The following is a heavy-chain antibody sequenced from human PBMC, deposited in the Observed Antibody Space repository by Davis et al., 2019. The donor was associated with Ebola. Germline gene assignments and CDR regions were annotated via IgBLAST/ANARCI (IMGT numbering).Heavy chain of an antibody. CDR3: ARSGVEYEAYYYGMDV. Sequence: PGGSLRLSCAASGFTFSSYAMHWVRQAPGKGLEWVAVISYDGSNKYYADSVKGRFTISRDNSKNTLYLQMNSLRAEDTAVYYCARSGVEYEAYYYGMDVWGQGTTVTVSS. CDR2: ISYDGSNK. CDR1: GFTFSSYA. J-gene: IGHJ6*02. V-gene: IGHV3-30-3*01. D-gene: IGHD3-3*01.